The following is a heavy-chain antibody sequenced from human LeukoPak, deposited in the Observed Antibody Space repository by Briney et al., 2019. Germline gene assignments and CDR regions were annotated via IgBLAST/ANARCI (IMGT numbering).Heavy chain of an antibody. V-gene: IGHV3-23*01. CDR2: ISGSGGST. CDR3: AKGDSGYDWLDGYYFDY. D-gene: IGHD5-12*01. Sequence: QPGGSLRLSCAASGFTFSSYAMSWVRQAPGKGLEWVSAISGSGGSTYCADSVKGRFTISRDNSKNTLYLQMNSLRAEDTAVYYCAKGDSGYDWLDGYYFDYWGQGTLVTVSS. J-gene: IGHJ4*02. CDR1: GFTFSSYA.